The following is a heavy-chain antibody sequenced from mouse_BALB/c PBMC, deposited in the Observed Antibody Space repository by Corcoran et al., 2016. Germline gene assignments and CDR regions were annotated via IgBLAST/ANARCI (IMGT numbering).Heavy chain of an antibody. CDR2: ISYDGSN. J-gene: IGHJ4*01. Sequence: DVQLQESRPGLVKPSQTLSLTCSVTGYSITSGYYWNWIRQFPGNKLEWMGYISYDGSNNYNPSLKNRISITRDTSKNQFFLKLNSVTTEDTATYYCATYYGNYYSMDYWGQGPSVTVSS. V-gene: IGHV3-6*02. D-gene: IGHD2-10*01. CDR1: GYSITSGYY. CDR3: ATYYGNYYSMDY.